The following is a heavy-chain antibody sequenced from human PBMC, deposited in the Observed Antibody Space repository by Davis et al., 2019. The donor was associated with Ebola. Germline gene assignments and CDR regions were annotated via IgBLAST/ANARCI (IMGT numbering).Heavy chain of an antibody. V-gene: IGHV1-2*02. CDR1: GYTFTGFY. J-gene: IGHJ5*02. CDR2: INPNTGGT. CDR3: ARGSRTFHP. Sequence: ASVKVSCKASGYTFTGFYIHWARQAPGQGLEWLGWINPNTGGTNLAQKFQGRVTMTRNTSISTAYMELSSLRSEDTAVYYCARGSRTFHPWGQGTLVTVSS.